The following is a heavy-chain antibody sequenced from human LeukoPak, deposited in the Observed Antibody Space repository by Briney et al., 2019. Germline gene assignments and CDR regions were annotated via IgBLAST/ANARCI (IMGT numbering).Heavy chain of an antibody. CDR2: IKSKTDGGTT. D-gene: IGHD2-21*02. J-gene: IGHJ4*02. CDR3: TTDFSSLYCGGDCYSIFDY. Sequence: GGSLRLSCAASGFTFSNAWMSWVRQAPGKGLEWVGRIKSKTDGGTTDYAAPVKGRFTISRDDSKNTLYLQMNSLKTEDTAVYYCTTDFSSLYCGGDCYSIFDYWGQGTLVTVSS. CDR1: GFTFSNAW. V-gene: IGHV3-15*01.